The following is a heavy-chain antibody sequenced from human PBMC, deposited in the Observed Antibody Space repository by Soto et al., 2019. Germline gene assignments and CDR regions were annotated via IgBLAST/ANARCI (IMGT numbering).Heavy chain of an antibody. Sequence: QVQLQESGPGLVKPSETLSLTCTVSDGSVSSYGYYWTWVRQAPGKGLEWIGYIAYNGGTSYNPSLGSRLTISVDPSKSHFSWDLIFGTAGDTALYSCPRGVLFYKYMIWGQGTLAPVSS. V-gene: IGHV4-61*08. J-gene: IGHJ4*02. CDR2: IAYNGGT. D-gene: IGHD3-10*01. CDR1: DGSVSSYGYY. CDR3: PRGVLFYKYMI.